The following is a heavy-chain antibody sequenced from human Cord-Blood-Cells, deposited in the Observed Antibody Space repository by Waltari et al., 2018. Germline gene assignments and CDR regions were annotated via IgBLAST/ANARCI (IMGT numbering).Heavy chain of an antibody. CDR1: GGSFSGYY. Sequence: QVQLQQWGAGLLKPSETLSLTCAVYGGSFSGYYWSWIRQPPGKGLEWIGEINHSGSTNNNQSLQSRVTISVDTSKNQFSLKLSSVTAADTAVYYCARGQRGKNWFDPWGQGTLVTVSS. J-gene: IGHJ5*02. CDR2: INHSGST. D-gene: IGHD3-16*01. V-gene: IGHV4-34*01. CDR3: ARGQRGKNWFDP.